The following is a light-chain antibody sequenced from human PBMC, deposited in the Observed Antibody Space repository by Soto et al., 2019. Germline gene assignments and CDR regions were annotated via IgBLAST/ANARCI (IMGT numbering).Light chain of an antibody. CDR3: ATWDVSLSGWV. Sequence: QSVLTQTPSASGTPGQRVTISCSGSNSNMGRNYVYWYQQVPGTAPKLLMYRNDVRPSGVPDRITGSKSGTSASLAISGLQSEDEADYYCATWDVSLSGWVFGGGTKLTVL. V-gene: IGLV1-47*01. CDR2: RND. CDR1: NSNMGRNY. J-gene: IGLJ3*02.